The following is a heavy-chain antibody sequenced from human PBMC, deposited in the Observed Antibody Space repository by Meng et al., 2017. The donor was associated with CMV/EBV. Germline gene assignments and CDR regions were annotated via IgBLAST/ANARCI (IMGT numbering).Heavy chain of an antibody. CDR2: INPNSGGT. D-gene: IGHD2-2*02. CDR3: ARFWEDCSSTSCYTDWFDP. Sequence: TFSSYTISWVRQAPGQGLEWMGWINPNSGGTNYAQKFQGRVTMTRDTSISTAYMELSRLRSDDTAVYYCARFWEDCSSTSCYTDWFDPWGQGTLVTVSS. V-gene: IGHV1-2*02. J-gene: IGHJ5*02. CDR1: TFSSYT.